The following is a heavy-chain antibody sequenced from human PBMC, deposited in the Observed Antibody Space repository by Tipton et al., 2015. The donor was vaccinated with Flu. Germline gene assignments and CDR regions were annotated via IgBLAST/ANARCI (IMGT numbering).Heavy chain of an antibody. Sequence: TLSLTCAVYGGSFSGYYWSWIRQPPGKGLEWIGEINHSGSTNYNPSLKSRVTISVDTSKNQFSLKLSSVTAADTAVYYCARGSAGCSSTSCYNYYMDVWGKGTTVTVSS. CDR2: INHSGST. D-gene: IGHD2-2*02. CDR1: GGSFSGYY. J-gene: IGHJ6*03. V-gene: IGHV4-34*01. CDR3: ARGSAGCSSTSCYNYYMDV.